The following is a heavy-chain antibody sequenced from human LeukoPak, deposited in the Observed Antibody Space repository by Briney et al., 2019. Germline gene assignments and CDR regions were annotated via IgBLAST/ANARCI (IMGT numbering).Heavy chain of an antibody. CDR2: ISGSGGST. J-gene: IGHJ3*02. V-gene: IGHV3-23*01. D-gene: IGHD3-16*01. Sequence: GGSLRLSCAASGFTFSSYAMSWVRQAPGKGLEWVSAISGSGGSTYYADSVKGRFTISRDNSKNTLYLQMNSLRAEDTAVYYCAKQILPYYDYVDAFDIWGQGTMVTVSS. CDR1: GFTFSSYA. CDR3: AKQILPYYDYVDAFDI.